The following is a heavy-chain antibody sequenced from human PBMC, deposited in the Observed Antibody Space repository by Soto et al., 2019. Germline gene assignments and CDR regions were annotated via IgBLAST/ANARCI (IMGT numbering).Heavy chain of an antibody. CDR2: IRHTTSAT. Sequence: GQLVESGGDFVQPGESLRLSCVASQFPFDVYSRHWVRQAPGKGLEWVSYIRHTTSATFYADAVKGRFTISRDNRKNSLFLQMNSLRDDDTGVYFCARDRGSSGMFELDVWGPGTLVTVSS. CDR3: ARDRGSSGMFELDV. J-gene: IGHJ3*01. D-gene: IGHD6-19*01. CDR1: QFPFDVYS. V-gene: IGHV3-48*02.